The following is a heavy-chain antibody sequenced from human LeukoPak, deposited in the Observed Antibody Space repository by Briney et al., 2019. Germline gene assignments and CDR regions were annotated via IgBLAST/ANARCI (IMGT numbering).Heavy chain of an antibody. V-gene: IGHV3-30-3*01. CDR1: GFTFSISA. J-gene: IGHJ4*02. CDR2: ISFDGGNK. Sequence: GGSLRLSRATSGFTFSISAMHWVPLAPGKGLDWVAVISFDGGNKFYADSVKGGFSISRDNSKNTLYIQRNSLGLDDTAVYFWARGRAGIAAAGFYYWGEGTLVTVSS. CDR3: ARGRAGIAAAGFYY. D-gene: IGHD6-13*01.